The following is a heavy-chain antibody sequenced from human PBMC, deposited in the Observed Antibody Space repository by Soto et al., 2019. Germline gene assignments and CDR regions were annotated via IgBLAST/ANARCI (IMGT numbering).Heavy chain of an antibody. J-gene: IGHJ4*02. CDR1: GFTFTRYS. Sequence: LSCAASGFTFTRYSMNWVRQAPGKGLEWVSSISSTTNYIYYADSMKGRFTVSRDNAKNSVYLEMNSLSAEDTALYYCARESEDLTSNFDYWGQGTLVTVSS. CDR2: ISSTTNYI. CDR3: ARESEDLTSNFDY. V-gene: IGHV3-21*01.